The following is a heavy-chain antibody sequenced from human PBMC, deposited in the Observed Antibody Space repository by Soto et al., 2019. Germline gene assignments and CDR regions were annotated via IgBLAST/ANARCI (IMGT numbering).Heavy chain of an antibody. D-gene: IGHD4-17*01. CDR3: ARDRSYGGDSDFDY. Sequence: GGSLRLSCAASGFTFSSYGMHWVRQAPGKGLEWVAVIWYDGSNKYYADPVKGRFTISRDNSKNTLYLQMNSLRAEDTAAYYCARDRSYGGDSDFDYWGQGTLVTVSS. CDR1: GFTFSSYG. J-gene: IGHJ4*02. CDR2: IWYDGSNK. V-gene: IGHV3-33*01.